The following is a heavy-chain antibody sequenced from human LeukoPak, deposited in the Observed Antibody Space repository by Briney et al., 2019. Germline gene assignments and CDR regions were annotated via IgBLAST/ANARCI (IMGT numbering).Heavy chain of an antibody. J-gene: IGHJ4*02. V-gene: IGHV3-74*01. CDR3: VRAGHGIGYYSFDY. CDR1: GFTFSNCW. CDR2: INSDGSST. D-gene: IGHD3-3*01. Sequence: GGSLRLSCAASGFTFSNCWMHCVRQGPGKGLVWVSRINSDGSSTTYADSVKGRFTISRDNAKNTLYLQMNSLRAEDTAVYYCVRAGHGIGYYSFDYWGQGALVTVSS.